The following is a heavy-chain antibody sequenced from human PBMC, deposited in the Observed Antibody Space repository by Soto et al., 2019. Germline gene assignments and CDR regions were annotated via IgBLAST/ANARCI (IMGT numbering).Heavy chain of an antibody. CDR2: IYYSGST. V-gene: IGHV4-39*01. D-gene: IGHD3-22*01. CDR1: GGSISSSSYY. J-gene: IGHJ4*02. Sequence: QLQLQESGPGLVKPSETLSLTCTVSGGSISSSSYYWGWIRQPPGKGLEWIGSIYYSGSTYYNPSLKNRVTISVDTSKNQFSLKLSSATAADTAVYYCARSLTYYYDSSSYFGYWGQGTLVTVSS. CDR3: ARSLTYYYDSSSYFGY.